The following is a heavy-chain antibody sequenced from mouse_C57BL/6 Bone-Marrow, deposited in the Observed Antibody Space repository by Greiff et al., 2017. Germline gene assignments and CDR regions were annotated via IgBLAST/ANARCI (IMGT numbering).Heavy chain of an antibody. V-gene: IGHV1-82*01. Sequence: VQLQQSGPELVKPGATVKISCKASGYAFSSSWMNWVKQWPGKGLEWIGRIYPGDGDTNNNGKYKGKATLTADKSSSTAYMQLRSLTSEDSAVYFCARRFQLDYYAMDYWGQGTSVTVSS. CDR3: ARRFQLDYYAMDY. D-gene: IGHD4-1*02. CDR2: IYPGDGDT. CDR1: GYAFSSSW. J-gene: IGHJ4*01.